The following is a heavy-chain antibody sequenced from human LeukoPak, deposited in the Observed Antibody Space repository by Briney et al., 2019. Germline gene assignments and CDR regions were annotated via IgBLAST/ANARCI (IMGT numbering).Heavy chain of an antibody. V-gene: IGHV3-7*03. CDR1: GFTFSSYW. CDR2: IKQDGSDK. D-gene: IGHD5-18*01. Sequence: GGSLRLSCAASGFTFSSYWMTWVRQAPGKGLEWVANIKQDGSDKYYVDSVRGRFTVSRDNAKNSLYLQMNTLRAEDTAVYYCAKVGAMATWGDYFDYWGQGTLVTVSS. CDR3: AKVGAMATWGDYFDY. J-gene: IGHJ4*02.